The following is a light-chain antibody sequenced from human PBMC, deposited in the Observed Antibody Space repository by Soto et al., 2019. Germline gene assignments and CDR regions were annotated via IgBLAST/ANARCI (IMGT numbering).Light chain of an antibody. CDR3: GSHAGNSNLV. Sequence: QSVLTQPPSASGTPGQRVTISCSGSSSNIGDNPVNWYQQVPGAAPKLLIYINDQRPSGVPDRFSGSKSGTSASLAISGLQPEDEADYYCGSHAGNSNLVFGGGTKLTVL. J-gene: IGLJ3*02. CDR1: SSNIGDNP. V-gene: IGLV1-44*01. CDR2: IND.